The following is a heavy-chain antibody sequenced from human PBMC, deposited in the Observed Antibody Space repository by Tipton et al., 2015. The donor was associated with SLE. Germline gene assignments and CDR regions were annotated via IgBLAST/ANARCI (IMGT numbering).Heavy chain of an antibody. CDR1: GGSISSSSYY. V-gene: IGHV4-61*01. CDR3: ARVRGRRYFQH. D-gene: IGHD3-10*01. CDR2: IYYSGST. J-gene: IGHJ1*01. Sequence: TLSLTCTVSGGSISSSSYYWSWIRQPPGKGLEWIGYIYYSGSTNYNPSLKSRVTISVDTAKNQFSLKLSSVTAADTAVYYGARVRGRRYFQHWGQGTLVTVSS.